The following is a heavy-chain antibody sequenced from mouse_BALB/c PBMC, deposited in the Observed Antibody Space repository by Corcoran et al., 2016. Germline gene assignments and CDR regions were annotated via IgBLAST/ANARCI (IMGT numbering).Heavy chain of an antibody. J-gene: IGHJ4*01. CDR2: IDPANGNT. CDR3: APSWSYYAMDY. CDR1: GFNIKDTY. Sequence: EVQLQQSGAELVKPGASVKLSCTASGFNIKDTYMHWVKQRTEQGLEWIGRIDPANGNTKYDPKFQGKATITADTSSNTAYLQLSSLTSEDTAVYYCAPSWSYYAMDYWGQGTSVTVSS. V-gene: IGHV14-3*02.